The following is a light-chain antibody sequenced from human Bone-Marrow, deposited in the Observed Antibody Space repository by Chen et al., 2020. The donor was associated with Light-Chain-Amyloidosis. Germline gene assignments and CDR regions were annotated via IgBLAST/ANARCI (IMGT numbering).Light chain of an antibody. Sequence: QSALTQPASVSGSPCQSITISCTGTSSDVGGDNHGSWFQQHPDKAPKLMIYEVTNRPSWVPDRLSGSKSDNTSSLTISGLQTEDEADYFCRSYTIKNTLVFGSGTRVT. CDR1: SSDVGGDNH. J-gene: IGLJ1*01. V-gene: IGLV2-14*01. CDR2: EVT. CDR3: RSYTIKNTLV.